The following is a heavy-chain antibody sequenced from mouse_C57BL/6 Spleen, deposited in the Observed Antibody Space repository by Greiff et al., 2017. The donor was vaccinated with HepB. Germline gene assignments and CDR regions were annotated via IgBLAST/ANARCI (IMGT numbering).Heavy chain of an antibody. CDR1: GYAFTNYL. J-gene: IGHJ3*01. Sequence: QVQLKQSGAELVRPGTSVKVSCKASGYAFTNYLIEWVKQRPGQGLEWIGVINPGSGGTNYNEKFKGKATLTADKSSSTAYMQLSSLTSEDSAVYFCARERGGDPFAYWGQGTLVTVSA. V-gene: IGHV1-54*01. CDR2: INPGSGGT. D-gene: IGHD2-13*01. CDR3: ARERGGDPFAY.